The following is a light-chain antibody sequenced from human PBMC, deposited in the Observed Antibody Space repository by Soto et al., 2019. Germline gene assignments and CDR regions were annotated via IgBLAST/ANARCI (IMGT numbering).Light chain of an antibody. CDR2: AAS. V-gene: IGKV1-8*01. J-gene: IGKJ1*01. CDR1: QGISSY. Sequence: AIRMTQSPSSLSASTGDRVTITCLASQGISSYLAWYQQKPGTAPKLLIYAASTLQSGVPSRFSGSGSGTDFTLTISCLQSKDFTTYYCQQYYSYPRTFGQGTKVDSK. CDR3: QQYYSYPRT.